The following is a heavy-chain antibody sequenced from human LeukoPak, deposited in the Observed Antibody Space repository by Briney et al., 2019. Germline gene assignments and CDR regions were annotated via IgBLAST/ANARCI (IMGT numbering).Heavy chain of an antibody. CDR3: ARRIAADPYYFDY. J-gene: IGHJ4*02. V-gene: IGHV4-39*01. CDR1: GGSISSSSYY. D-gene: IGHD6-13*01. Sequence: SETLSLTCTVSGGSISSSSYYWGWIRQPPGKGLEWIGSIYYSGSTYYNPSLKSRVTISVDTSKDQFSLKLTSVTAADTAVYYCARRIAADPYYFDYWGQGTLVTVSS. CDR2: IYYSGST.